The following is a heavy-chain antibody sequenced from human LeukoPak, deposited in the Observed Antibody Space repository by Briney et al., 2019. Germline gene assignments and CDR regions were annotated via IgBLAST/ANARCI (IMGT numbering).Heavy chain of an antibody. CDR3: ARFSNYYDSSIHYLDY. V-gene: IGHV4-59*01. CDR1: GGSISGYY. Sequence: SETLSLTCTVSGGSISGYYWSWIRQSPEKGLESIGFIYSTGSTNYNPSLKSRDTISIDTSQNQFSLRLSSVTAADTAVYYCARFSNYYDSSIHYLDYWGQGTLVSVSS. D-gene: IGHD3-22*01. J-gene: IGHJ4*02. CDR2: IYSTGST.